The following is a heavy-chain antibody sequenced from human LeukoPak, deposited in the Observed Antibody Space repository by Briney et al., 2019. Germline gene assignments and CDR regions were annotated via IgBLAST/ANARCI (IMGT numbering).Heavy chain of an antibody. CDR1: GGSFSGYY. J-gene: IGHJ4*02. D-gene: IGHD1-20*01. CDR3: TTDPYITGTTY. V-gene: IGHV3-15*01. Sequence: ETLSLTCAVYGGSFSGYYWSWVRQAPGKGLEWVGRIKSQTDGGTTDYAAPVKGRFTISRDDSKNTLHLQMNSLKTEDTAVYYCTTDPYITGTTYWGQGTLVTVSS. CDR2: IKSQTDGGTT.